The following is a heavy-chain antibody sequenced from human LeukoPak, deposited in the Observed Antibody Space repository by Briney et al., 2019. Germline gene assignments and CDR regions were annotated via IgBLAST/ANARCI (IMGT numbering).Heavy chain of an antibody. J-gene: IGHJ2*01. Sequence: SETLSLTCTASGGSISGYYWSWIRQPPRKGLEWIGYIYYSGSTNYNPSLKSRVTISVDTSENQFSLKLSSVTAADTAVYFCARQASWLPYFDLWGRGTLVTVSS. D-gene: IGHD6-13*01. CDR2: IYYSGST. CDR3: ARQASWLPYFDL. V-gene: IGHV4-59*08. CDR1: GGSISGYY.